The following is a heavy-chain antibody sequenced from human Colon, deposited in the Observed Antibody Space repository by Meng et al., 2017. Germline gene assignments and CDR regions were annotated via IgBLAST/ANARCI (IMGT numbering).Heavy chain of an antibody. CDR1: GGSISTYY. CDR3: AREGGYYHDSSGYGFDH. D-gene: IGHD3-22*01. Sequence: QVQLRESGLGLVKPSATLSLTCTVSGGSISTYYWNWIRQPPGKGPEWVGYIFNSGTTNYNPSLRSRVTISLDTSKNQVSLKLRSVTAADTAVYYCAREGGYYHDSSGYGFDHWGQGTLVTVSS. CDR2: IFNSGTT. V-gene: IGHV4-59*01. J-gene: IGHJ4*02.